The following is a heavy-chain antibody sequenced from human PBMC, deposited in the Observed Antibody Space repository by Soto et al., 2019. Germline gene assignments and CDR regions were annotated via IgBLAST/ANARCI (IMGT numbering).Heavy chain of an antibody. CDR2: ISDYNANT. J-gene: IGHJ6*01. V-gene: IGHV1-18*01. D-gene: IGHD2-2*01. CDR1: GDTFTRLV. Sequence: QVQLVQSGAEVKKHGPSVKVSCKASGDTFTRLVIISVRQAPGQGLEWMGWISDYNANTDYAQKFQGRVTLTTDTPTSTANMELRSLRAAATGVYCCYAADFYCFGMDVWGPGNRVTVSS. CDR3: YAADFYCFGMDV.